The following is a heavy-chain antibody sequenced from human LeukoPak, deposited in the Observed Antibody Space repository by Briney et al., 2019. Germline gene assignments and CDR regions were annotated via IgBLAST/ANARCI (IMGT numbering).Heavy chain of an antibody. Sequence: SETLSLTSTVSGGSISSGRYYWGWIRQPPGKGLEWIGSVYYSGSTSYNPSVGTRITVSIDTSKNQFSLKLRSVTAADTAVYYCARLNEGRDYGDNRRDYWGQGTLVTVSS. V-gene: IGHV4-39*01. CDR2: VYYSGST. CDR3: ARLNEGRDYGDNRRDY. J-gene: IGHJ4*02. CDR1: GGSISSGRYY. D-gene: IGHD4-17*01.